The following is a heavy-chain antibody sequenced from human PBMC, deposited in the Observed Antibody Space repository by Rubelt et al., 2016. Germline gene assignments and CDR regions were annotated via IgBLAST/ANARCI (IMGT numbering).Heavy chain of an antibody. D-gene: IGHD1-26*01. V-gene: IGHV4-34*01. Sequence: QVQLQQWGAGLLKPSETLSLTCAVYGGSFSGYYWSWIRQPPGKGLEWIGEINHSGSTNYNPSLKSRLTTSVDPSKNQFSLKLSSVTAADTAVYYCARGRMGFHYYYYGMDVWGQGTTATVSS. J-gene: IGHJ6*02. CDR1: GGSFSGYY. CDR2: INHSGST. CDR3: ARGRMGFHYYYYGMDV.